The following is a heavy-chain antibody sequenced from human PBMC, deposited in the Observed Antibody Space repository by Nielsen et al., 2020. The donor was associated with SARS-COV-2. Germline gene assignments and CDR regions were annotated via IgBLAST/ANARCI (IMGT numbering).Heavy chain of an antibody. Sequence: GESLKISCAASGFTVSSNYLSWVRQAPGKGLDWVSLIYSGGSTDYADSVKGRFTISRHDSKNTVYLQMNSLRPEDTAVYYCAKASEQYYYGMDVWGQGTTVTVSS. J-gene: IGHJ6*02. V-gene: IGHV3-53*04. CDR1: GFTVSSNY. CDR3: AKASEQYYYGMDV. D-gene: IGHD1-26*01. CDR2: IYSGGST.